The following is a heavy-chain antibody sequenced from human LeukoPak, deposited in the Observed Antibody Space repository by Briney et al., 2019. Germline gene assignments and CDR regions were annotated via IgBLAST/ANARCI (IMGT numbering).Heavy chain of an antibody. V-gene: IGHV3-30-3*01. D-gene: IGHD6-13*01. Sequence: GGSLRLSCAASGFTFSSYAMHWVRQAPGKGLEWVAVISYDGSNKYYADSVKGRFTISRDNSKNTLYLQMNSLRAEDTAVYYCARTRGQQQSLYYYYGMDVWGQGTTVTVSS. CDR1: GFTFSSYA. CDR2: ISYDGSNK. CDR3: ARTRGQQQSLYYYYGMDV. J-gene: IGHJ6*02.